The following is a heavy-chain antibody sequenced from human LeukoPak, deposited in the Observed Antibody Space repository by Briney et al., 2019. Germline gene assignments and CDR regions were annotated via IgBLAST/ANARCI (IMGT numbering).Heavy chain of an antibody. CDR3: AKGSGINHYHWIDP. D-gene: IGHD1-14*01. V-gene: IGHV3-23*01. J-gene: IGHJ5*02. Sequence: GGSLRLSCAASEFTFSNYAMNWVRQAPGKGLEWVSGISGGGGSTYYADSVKGRFTISRDNSKNTLYLQMDSLRAEDTALYYRAKGSGINHYHWIDPWGQGTLVTVSS. CDR2: ISGGGGST. CDR1: EFTFSNYA.